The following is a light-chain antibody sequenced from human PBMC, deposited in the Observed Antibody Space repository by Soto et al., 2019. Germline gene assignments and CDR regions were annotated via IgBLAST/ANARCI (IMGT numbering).Light chain of an antibody. J-gene: IGLJ2*01. CDR2: EDT. V-gene: IGLV3-10*01. CDR1: TLSTRY. CDR3: YSTDSSGTHRF. Sequence: SYELTQPPSVSVSPGQTTRITCSGDTLSTRYAYWYQQKSGQAPVLLIYEDTKRPSGIPERFSGSTSGTKVTLAISGAQVEDEGDYYCYSTDSSGTHRFFGGGTKVTVL.